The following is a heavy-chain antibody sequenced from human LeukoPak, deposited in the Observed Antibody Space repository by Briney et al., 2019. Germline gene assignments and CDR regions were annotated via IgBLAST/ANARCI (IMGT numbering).Heavy chain of an antibody. CDR1: GFTFSNYN. J-gene: IGHJ4*01. Sequence: PGGSLRLSCVGFGFTFSNYNLNWVRQAPGKGLEWVFSISRSGGSTYYAESVRGRLTISRDNAESSVYLHVNSLRVEDTAIYYCVRGEKRDYWGQGTLVTVAS. V-gene: IGHV3-21*01. CDR3: VRGEKRDY. CDR2: ISRSGGST.